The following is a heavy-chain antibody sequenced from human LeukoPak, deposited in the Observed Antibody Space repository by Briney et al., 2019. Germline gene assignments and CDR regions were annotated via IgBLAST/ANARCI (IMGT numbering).Heavy chain of an antibody. J-gene: IGHJ4*02. CDR1: GSSISDSSYY. D-gene: IGHD3-9*01. CDR2: IFYGGST. CDR3: ARQTKSYDILTGYSGAYFHY. Sequence: SETLSLTCTVSGSSISDSSYYWGWVRQLPGKGLEWIGSIFYGGSTHYNPSLKSRVTISVDTSKNQFSLKLTSVTAADTAIYYCARQTKSYDILTGYSGAYFHYWGQGTLVTVSS. V-gene: IGHV4-39*01.